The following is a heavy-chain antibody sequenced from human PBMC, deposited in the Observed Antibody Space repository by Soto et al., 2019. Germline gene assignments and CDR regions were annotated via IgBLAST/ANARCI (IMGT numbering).Heavy chain of an antibody. V-gene: IGHV3-49*03. J-gene: IGHJ4*02. CDR2: IRRKADGGTT. CDR3: TRESYDFWSGYSSFDY. CDR1: GFTFGDYA. Sequence: GGSLRLSCTASGFTFGDYAMSWFRQAPGKGLEWVGFIRRKADGGTTEYAASVKGRFTISRDDSKSIAYLQMNSLKTEDTAVYYCTRESYDFWSGYSSFDYWGQGTLVTVSS. D-gene: IGHD3-3*01.